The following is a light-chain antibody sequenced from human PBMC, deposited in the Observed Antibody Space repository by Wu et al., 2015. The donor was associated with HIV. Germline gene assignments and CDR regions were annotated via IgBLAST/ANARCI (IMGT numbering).Light chain of an antibody. V-gene: IGKV3-15*01. CDR1: QSVSSTY. CDR3: QHYNAWPPWT. Sequence: EIVLTQSPGTLSLSPGERATLSCRASQSVSSTYLAWYQQKPGQAPRLLIYGATTRATGIPARFTGSESGTEFTLTISSIQSDDFAVYYCQHYNAWPPWTFGQGTKVESK. CDR2: GAT. J-gene: IGKJ1*01.